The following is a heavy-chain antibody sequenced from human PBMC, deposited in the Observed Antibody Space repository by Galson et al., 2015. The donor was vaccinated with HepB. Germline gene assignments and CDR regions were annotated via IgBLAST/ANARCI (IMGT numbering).Heavy chain of an antibody. Sequence: SLRLSCAASGFTFSSYAMSWVRQAPGKGLEWVSAISGSGGSTYYADSVKGRFTISRDNSKNTLYLQMNSLRAEDTAVYYCAKDPYCGGDCWSPFDYWGQGTLVTVSS. CDR2: ISGSGGST. CDR3: AKDPYCGGDCWSPFDY. D-gene: IGHD2-21*02. J-gene: IGHJ4*02. V-gene: IGHV3-23*01. CDR1: GFTFSSYA.